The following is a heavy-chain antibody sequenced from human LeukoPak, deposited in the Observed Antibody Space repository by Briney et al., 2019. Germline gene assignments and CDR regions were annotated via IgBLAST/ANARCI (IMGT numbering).Heavy chain of an antibody. D-gene: IGHD6-19*01. J-gene: IGHJ5*02. CDR1: GFTFSSYA. CDR3: AKDHLRAVAGIDWFDP. V-gene: IGHV3-23*01. Sequence: GGSLRLSCAASGFTFSSYAMSWVRQAPGKGLEWVSAISGSGGSTYYADSVKGRSTISRDNSKNTLYLQMNSLRAEDTAIYYCAKDHLRAVAGIDWFDPWGQGTLVTVSS. CDR2: ISGSGGST.